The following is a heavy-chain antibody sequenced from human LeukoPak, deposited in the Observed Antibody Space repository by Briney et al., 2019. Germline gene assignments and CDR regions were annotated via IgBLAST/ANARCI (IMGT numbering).Heavy chain of an antibody. CDR3: ARHPSGDGGNSEGFDY. CDR2: IYPGDSDT. CDR1: GYSFTSYW. Sequence: GESLQISCKGSGYSFTSYWLGWVRQMPGKGLEWMGIIYPGDSDTRYSPSFQGQVTISADKSISTAYLQWSSLKASDTAMYYCARHPSGDGGNSEGFDYWGQGTLVTVSS. J-gene: IGHJ4*02. V-gene: IGHV5-51*01. D-gene: IGHD4-23*01.